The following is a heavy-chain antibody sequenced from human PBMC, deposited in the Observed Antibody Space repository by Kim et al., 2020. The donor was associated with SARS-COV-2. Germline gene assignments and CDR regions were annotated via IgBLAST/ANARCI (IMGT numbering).Heavy chain of an antibody. CDR2: ISYDGSNK. J-gene: IGHJ6*02. CDR3: ARDQISVSSSWYGYYYYGMDV. CDR1: GFTFSSYA. Sequence: GGSLRLSCAASGFTFSSYAMHWVRQAPGKGLEWVAVISYDGSNKYYADSVKGRFTISRDNSKNTLYLQMNSLRAEDTAVYYCARDQISVSSSWYGYYYYGMDVWGQGTTVTVSS. D-gene: IGHD6-13*01. V-gene: IGHV3-30-3*01.